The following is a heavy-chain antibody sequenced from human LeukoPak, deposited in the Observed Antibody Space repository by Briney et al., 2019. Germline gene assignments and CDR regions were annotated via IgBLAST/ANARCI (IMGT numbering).Heavy chain of an antibody. CDR2: MNPNSGNT. V-gene: IGHV1-8*01. Sequence: GASVKVSCKASGYTFTIYDINWVRQATGQGLEWMGWMNPNSGNTGYAQKFQGRVTMTRNTSISTAYMELSSLRSEDTAVYYCARLPELRYFDWISPTVGMDVWGQGTTVTVSS. CDR3: ARLPELRYFDWISPTVGMDV. D-gene: IGHD3-9*01. CDR1: GYTFTIYD. J-gene: IGHJ6*02.